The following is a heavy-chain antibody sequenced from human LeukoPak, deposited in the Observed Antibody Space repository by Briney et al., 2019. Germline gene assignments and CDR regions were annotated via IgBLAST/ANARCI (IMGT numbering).Heavy chain of an antibody. CDR3: ARQIQPTSNADY. CDR2: IYPGDSDT. V-gene: IGHV5-51*01. D-gene: IGHD1-1*01. Sequence: GESLKISCKGSGYSFTSFWIAWVRQMPGKGLEWMGIIYPGDSDTRYSPSFQGQVSISVDKSISTAYLQWSSLKASDTAFYYCARQIQPTSNADYWGQGTLVTVSS. CDR1: GYSFTSFW. J-gene: IGHJ4*02.